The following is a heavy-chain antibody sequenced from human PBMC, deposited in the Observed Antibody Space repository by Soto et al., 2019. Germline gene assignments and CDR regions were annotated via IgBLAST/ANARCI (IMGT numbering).Heavy chain of an antibody. Sequence: EVQLVESGGGLVQPGGSLRLSCAASGFTFGSHWMHWVRQAPGKGLVWVSRINSDGSSTTYADSVKGRFTISRDDAKRTLYLQMNSLRAEDTAVYYCARGLDEWGNPTVIWGQGTLVTVSS. V-gene: IGHV3-74*01. J-gene: IGHJ3*02. CDR1: GFTFGSHW. CDR2: INSDGSST. D-gene: IGHD1-26*01. CDR3: ARGLDEWGNPTVI.